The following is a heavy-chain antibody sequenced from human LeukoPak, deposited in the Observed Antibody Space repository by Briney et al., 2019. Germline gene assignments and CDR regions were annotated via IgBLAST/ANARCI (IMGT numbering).Heavy chain of an antibody. CDR3: AAEVGGYDY. Sequence: SETLSLTCTVSSGSISSSSYFWGWIRQPPGKGLEWIGSIYYSGSTYYNPSLKSRVTISIDTSKNQFSLKVTSVTAADTAVYYCAAEVGGYDYWGQGTPVTVSS. D-gene: IGHD3-16*01. CDR1: SGSISSSSYF. J-gene: IGHJ4*02. CDR2: IYYSGST. V-gene: IGHV4-39*01.